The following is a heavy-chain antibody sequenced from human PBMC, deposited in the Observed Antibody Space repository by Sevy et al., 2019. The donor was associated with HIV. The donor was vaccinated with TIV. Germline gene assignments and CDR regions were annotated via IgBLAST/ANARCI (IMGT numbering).Heavy chain of an antibody. CDR2: IYYSGST. CDR1: GGSISSSSYY. V-gene: IGHV4-39*01. D-gene: IGHD4-17*01. Sequence: SETLSLTCTVSGGSISSSSYYWGWIRQPPGKGLEWIGSIYYSGSTYYNPSLQSRVTISVDTSKNQFSLKLSSVTAADTAVYYCAADYGDYIRDAFDIWGQGTMVTVSS. CDR3: AADYGDYIRDAFDI. J-gene: IGHJ3*02.